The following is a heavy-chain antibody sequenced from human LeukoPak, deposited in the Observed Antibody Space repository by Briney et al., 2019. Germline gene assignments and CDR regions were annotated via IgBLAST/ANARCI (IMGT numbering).Heavy chain of an antibody. V-gene: IGHV3-23*01. CDR2: ISGSGGST. J-gene: IGHJ6*03. D-gene: IGHD6-6*01. CDR3: TTGAALEYYYYYYYLDL. CDR1: GFTFSSYG. Sequence: GGSLRLSCAASGFTFSSYGMSWVRQAPGKGLEWVSAISGSGGSTYYADSVKGRFTISRDNSKNTLYLQMNSLKTADTAVYYCTTGAALEYYYYYYYLDLWGKGTTVTVSS.